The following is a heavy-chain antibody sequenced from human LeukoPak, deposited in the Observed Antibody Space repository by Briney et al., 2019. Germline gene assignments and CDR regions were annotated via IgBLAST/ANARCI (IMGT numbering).Heavy chain of an antibody. V-gene: IGHV3-66*01. D-gene: IGHD3-10*01. CDR1: GFTVSTNY. Sequence: TGGSLRLACAVSGFTVSTNYMSWVRQPPGKGLESVSVIYSGGSTYYADSVKGRFSISRDNSKNTLYLQMNNLRAEDTSVYYCASDRFGEPVNWWGRGTLVTVSS. J-gene: IGHJ4*02. CDR2: IYSGGST. CDR3: ASDRFGEPVNW.